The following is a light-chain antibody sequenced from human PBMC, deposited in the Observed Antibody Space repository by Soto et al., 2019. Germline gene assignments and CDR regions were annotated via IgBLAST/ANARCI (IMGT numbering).Light chain of an antibody. CDR1: SSNIGHNY. J-gene: IGLJ3*02. CDR2: DNN. CDR3: GAWDNSPSVHWV. V-gene: IGLV1-51*01. Sequence: QSVLTQPPSVSAAPGQKVTISCSGSSSNIGHNYVSWFQQLPGTAPKLLIYDNNKRPSGIPDRFSGSKSGTSATLGITGLQTGDEADYYCGAWDNSPSVHWVFGGGTKLTVL.